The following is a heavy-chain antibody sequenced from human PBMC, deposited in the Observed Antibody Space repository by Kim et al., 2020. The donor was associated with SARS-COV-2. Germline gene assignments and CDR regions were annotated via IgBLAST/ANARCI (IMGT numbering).Heavy chain of an antibody. CDR3: VREPAS. V-gene: IGHV3-11*01. Sequence: GGSINSADPVNGPFTISRDNAKKSLSLQMNSLTPEDTAVYYCVREPASWGQGTLVTVSS. J-gene: IGHJ5*02. CDR2: GGSI.